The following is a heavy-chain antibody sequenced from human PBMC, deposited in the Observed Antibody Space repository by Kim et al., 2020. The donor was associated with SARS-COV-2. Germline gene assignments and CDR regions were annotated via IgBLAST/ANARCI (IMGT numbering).Heavy chain of an antibody. J-gene: IGHJ6*02. CDR3: AREGEYSSSWSFGKTYYYGMDV. Sequence: GGSLRLSCAASGFTFSSYWMSWVRQAPGKGLEWVANIKQDGSEKYYVDSVKGRFTISRDNAKNSLYLQMNSLRAEDTAVYYCAREGEYSSSWSFGKTYYYGMDVWGQGTTVTVSS. V-gene: IGHV3-7*03. D-gene: IGHD6-13*01. CDR2: IKQDGSEK. CDR1: GFTFSSYW.